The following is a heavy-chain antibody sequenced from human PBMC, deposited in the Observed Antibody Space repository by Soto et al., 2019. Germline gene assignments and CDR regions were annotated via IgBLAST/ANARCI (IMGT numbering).Heavy chain of an antibody. CDR3: AKDGALPCFDY. D-gene: IGHD3-10*01. V-gene: IGHV3-23*01. CDR1: GFTFTSYV. J-gene: IGHJ4*02. CDR2: ISGSGGST. Sequence: EVQLLESGGGLVQPGGSLTLSCAASGFTFTSYVMSWVRQTPGKGLEWVSSISGSGGSTYYADSVKGRFTISRDNSKNTRYLQMNSLRAEDTAVYYCAKDGALPCFDYWGQGTLVTVSS.